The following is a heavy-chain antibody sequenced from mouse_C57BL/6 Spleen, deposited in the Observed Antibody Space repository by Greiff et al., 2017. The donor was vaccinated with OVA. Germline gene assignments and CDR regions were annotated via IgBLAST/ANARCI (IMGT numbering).Heavy chain of an antibody. J-gene: IGHJ3*01. V-gene: IGHV5-16*01. CDR2: INYDGSST. D-gene: IGHD1-1*01. CDR1: GFTFSDYY. Sequence: EVKLVESEGGLVQPGSSMKLSCTASGFTFSDYYMAWVRQVPEKGLEWVANINYDGSSTYYLDSLKSRFIISRDNAKNILYLQMSSLKSEDTATYYCARVHYGSSHAWFAYWGQGTLVTVSA. CDR3: ARVHYGSSHAWFAY.